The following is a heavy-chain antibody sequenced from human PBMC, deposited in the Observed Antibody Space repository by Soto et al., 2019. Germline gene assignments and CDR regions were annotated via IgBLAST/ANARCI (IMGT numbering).Heavy chain of an antibody. CDR1: GFTFSSYA. CDR2: ISGSGGST. Sequence: GGSLRLSCAASGFTFSSYAMSWVRQAPGKGLEWVSAISGSGGSTYYADSVKGRFTISRDNSKNTLYLQMNSLRAEDTAVYYCAKDLFEVVVVVAATGGIFDYWGQGTLVTVPS. CDR3: AKDLFEVVVVVAATGGIFDY. J-gene: IGHJ4*02. D-gene: IGHD2-15*01. V-gene: IGHV3-23*01.